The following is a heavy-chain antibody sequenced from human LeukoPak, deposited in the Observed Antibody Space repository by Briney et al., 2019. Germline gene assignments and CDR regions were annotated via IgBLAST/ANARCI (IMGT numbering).Heavy chain of an antibody. D-gene: IGHD2-2*01. CDR3: ARAFCSSTNCYLPY. J-gene: IGHJ4*02. CDR1: GGSVSSGSYY. CDR2: IYYTGST. Sequence: SETLSLTCTVSGGSVSSGSYYWSWIRQPPGKGLEWIGYIYYTGSTNYNSSLKSRVTISVDTSKNQFSLKLSSVTAADTAAYYCARAFCSSTNCYLPYWGQGALVTVSS. V-gene: IGHV4-61*01.